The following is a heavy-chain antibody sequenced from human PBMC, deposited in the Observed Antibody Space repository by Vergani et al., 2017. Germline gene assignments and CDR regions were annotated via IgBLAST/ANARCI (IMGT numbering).Heavy chain of an antibody. J-gene: IGHJ4*02. D-gene: IGHD1-1*01. CDR2: IYPADSYT. Sequence: EVELVQSGPKMRKPGESLKISCKGSEYSFGNYWNGWVRQMPGKGLEWMGIIYPADSYTRYSPSFQGQVTISADKSISTAFLQWDSLKASDTALYYCARHTTYTDSWGQGTLVTVS. CDR3: ARHTTYTDS. CDR1: EYSFGNYW. V-gene: IGHV5-51*06.